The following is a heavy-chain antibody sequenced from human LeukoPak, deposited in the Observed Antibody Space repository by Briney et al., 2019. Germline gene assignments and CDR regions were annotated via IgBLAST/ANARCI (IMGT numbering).Heavy chain of an antibody. CDR1: GFTFSSYA. CDR3: AKHPATFYYGSSGYYPNFDS. J-gene: IGHJ4*02. Sequence: PGGSLRLSCAASGFTFSSYAMSWVRQAPGKGLEWVSAISGSGGSTYYADSVKGRFTISRDNSKNTLYLQMNSLRAEDTAVYYCAKHPATFYYGSSGYYPNFDSWGQGTLVTVSS. D-gene: IGHD3-22*01. CDR2: ISGSGGST. V-gene: IGHV3-23*01.